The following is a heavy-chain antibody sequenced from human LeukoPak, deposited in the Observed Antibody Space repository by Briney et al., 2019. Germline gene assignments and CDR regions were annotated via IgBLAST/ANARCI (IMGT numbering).Heavy chain of an antibody. Sequence: PSETLSLTCAVYGGSFSGYYWSWIRQPPGKGLEWIGEINHSGSTNYNPSLKSRVTISVDTSKNQFSLKLSSVTAADTAVYYCARGRVRVSDYWGQGTLVTVSS. V-gene: IGHV4-34*01. J-gene: IGHJ4*02. CDR1: GGSFSGYY. D-gene: IGHD2-8*01. CDR3: ARGRVRVSDY. CDR2: INHSGST.